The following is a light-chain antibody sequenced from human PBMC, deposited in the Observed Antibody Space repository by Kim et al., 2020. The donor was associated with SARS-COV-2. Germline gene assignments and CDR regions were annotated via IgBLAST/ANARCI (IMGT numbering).Light chain of an antibody. V-gene: IGKV3-11*01. J-gene: IGKJ4*01. CDR2: DAS. Sequence: FSPGERAPRSGRASQSVSSYLSWYQQKPGQAPRLLIYDASNRATGIPARFSGSGSGTEFTLTITSLEPEDYAVYYCQQRSDWPLTFGGGTKVDIK. CDR1: QSVSSY. CDR3: QQRSDWPLT.